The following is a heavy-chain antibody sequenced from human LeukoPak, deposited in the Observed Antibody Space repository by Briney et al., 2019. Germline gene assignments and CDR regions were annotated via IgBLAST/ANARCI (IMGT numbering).Heavy chain of an antibody. CDR3: ARDEGSGWFGELFVNWFDP. J-gene: IGHJ5*02. CDR1: GFTFSSYG. D-gene: IGHD3-10*01. Sequence: GGSLRLSCAASGFTFSSYGMHWVRQAPGKGLEWVAFIRYDGSNKYYADSVKGRFTISRDNSKNTLYLQMNSLRAEDTAVYYCARDEGSGWFGELFVNWFDPWGQGTLVTVSS. CDR2: IRYDGSNK. V-gene: IGHV3-30*02.